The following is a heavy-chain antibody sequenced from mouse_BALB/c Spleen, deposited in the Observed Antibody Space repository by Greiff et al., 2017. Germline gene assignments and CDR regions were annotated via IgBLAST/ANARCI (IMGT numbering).Heavy chain of an antibody. D-gene: IGHD2-4*01. V-gene: IGHV5-9-3*01. Sequence: EVQRVESGGGLVKPGGSLKLSCAASGFTFSSYAMSWVRQTPEKRLEWVATISSGGSYTYYPDSVKGRFTISRDNAKNTLYLQMSSLRSEDTAMYYCARRDYQYYYAMDYWGQGTSVTVSS. CDR3: ARRDYQYYYAMDY. J-gene: IGHJ4*01. CDR1: GFTFSSYA. CDR2: ISSGGSYT.